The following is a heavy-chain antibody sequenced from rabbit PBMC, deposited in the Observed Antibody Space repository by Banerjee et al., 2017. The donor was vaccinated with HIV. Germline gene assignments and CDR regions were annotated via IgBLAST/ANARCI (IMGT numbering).Heavy chain of an antibody. V-gene: IGHV1S40*01. CDR1: GIDFSSYYY. CDR2: IYAGSTGNT. CDR3: ARGAYNTGWGL. J-gene: IGHJ4*01. D-gene: IGHD4-1*01. Sequence: QSLEESGGDLVKPEGSLTLTCKASGIDFSSYYYMCWVRQAPGKGLEWIACIYAGSTGNTYYASWAKGRFTVSKTSSTTVTLQMTSLTAADTATYFCARGAYNTGWGLWGQGTLVTVS.